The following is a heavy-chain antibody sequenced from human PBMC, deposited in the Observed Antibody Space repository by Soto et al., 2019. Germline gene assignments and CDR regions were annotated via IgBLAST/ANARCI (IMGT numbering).Heavy chain of an antibody. CDR2: ISSSSSTI. V-gene: IGHV3-48*01. CDR3: AREGWPFDY. J-gene: IGHJ4*02. Sequence: GGSLRLSCAASGFTFSSYSMHWVRRAPGKGLEWVSYISSSSSTIYYADSVKGRFTISRDNAKNSLYLQMNSLRTEDTAVYYCAREGWPFDYWGQGTLVTVSS. CDR1: GFTFSSYS.